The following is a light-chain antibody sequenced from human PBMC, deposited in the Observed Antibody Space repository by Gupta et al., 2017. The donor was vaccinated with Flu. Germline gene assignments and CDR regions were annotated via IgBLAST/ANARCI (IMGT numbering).Light chain of an antibody. CDR1: QSVSTN. V-gene: IGKV3-15*01. CDR3: QQYHSWRT. J-gene: IGKJ1*01. Sequence: EIVMTQSPATRSASPGERVTLSCRASQSVSTNLAWYQQKAGQAPRLLIFAASTRATGIPARFSGSGSGTEFSLTISSLQAEDFVVYYCQQYHSWRTFGQGTRVDIK. CDR2: AAS.